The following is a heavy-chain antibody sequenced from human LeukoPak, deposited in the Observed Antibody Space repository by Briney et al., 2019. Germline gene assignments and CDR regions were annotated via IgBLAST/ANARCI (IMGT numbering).Heavy chain of an antibody. Sequence: TGGSLRLSCAASGFTVSSDYVSWVRQAPGKGLEWVSIIYSAGSTYYADSVRGRFTISRDSSKNTVCLQMNSLRAEDTAVYYCASGGMGARKFYSDPFHYWGQGTLVTVSS. CDR3: ASGGMGARKFYSDPFHY. CDR2: IYSAGST. V-gene: IGHV3-53*01. D-gene: IGHD2-21*01. J-gene: IGHJ4*02. CDR1: GFTVSSDY.